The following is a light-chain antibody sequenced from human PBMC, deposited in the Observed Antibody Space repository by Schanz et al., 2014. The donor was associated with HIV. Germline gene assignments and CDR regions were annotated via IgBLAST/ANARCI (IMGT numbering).Light chain of an antibody. Sequence: QSALTQPPSASGSPGQSVTISCTGTSSDVGGYNYVSWYQQHPGKAPKIMIYEVSKRPSGVPDRFSGSKSGNTASLTVSGXQAEDEADYYCSSYAGSTVFGGGTKLTVL. CDR2: EVS. V-gene: IGLV2-8*01. CDR1: SSDVGGYNY. CDR3: SSYAGSTV. J-gene: IGLJ2*01.